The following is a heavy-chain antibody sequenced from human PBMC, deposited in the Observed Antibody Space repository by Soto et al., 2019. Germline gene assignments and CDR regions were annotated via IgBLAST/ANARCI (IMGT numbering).Heavy chain of an antibody. CDR1: GYTFTSYD. V-gene: IGHV1-8*01. Sequence: QVQLVQSGTEVKKPGASVKVSCKASGYTFTSYDINWVRQATGQGLEWMGWMNPNSGNTGYAQKFQGRVTMTRNTSISTAYMELSSLRSEDTAVYYCARGSSSSWYRADYYYGMDVWGQGTTVTVSS. D-gene: IGHD6-13*01. CDR2: MNPNSGNT. CDR3: ARGSSSSWYRADYYYGMDV. J-gene: IGHJ6*02.